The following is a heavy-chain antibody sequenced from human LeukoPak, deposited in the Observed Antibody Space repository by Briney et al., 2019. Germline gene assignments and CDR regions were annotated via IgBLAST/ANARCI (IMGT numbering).Heavy chain of an antibody. J-gene: IGHJ4*02. CDR3: AKERGMTTSNYFDY. V-gene: IGHV4-59*01. CDR2: IYSSGST. CDR1: GGSITSYY. Sequence: SETLSLTCTVSGGSITSYYWSWIRQPPGKGLEWIGYIYSSGSTYYNPSLKSRVAMSLDTSKNQLSLNLSSVTAADTAMYYCAKERGMTTSNYFDYWGQGTPVTVS. D-gene: IGHD4-17*01.